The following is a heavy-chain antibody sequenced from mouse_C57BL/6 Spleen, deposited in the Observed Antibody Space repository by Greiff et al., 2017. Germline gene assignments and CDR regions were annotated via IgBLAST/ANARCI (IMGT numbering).Heavy chain of an antibody. V-gene: IGHV1-62-2*01. CDR3: ARHEEDGYLFDY. Sequence: LMESGAELVKPGASVKLSCKASGYTFTEYTIHWVKQRSGQGLEWIGWFYPGSGSIKYNEKFKDKATLTADKSSSTVYMGLSRLTSEDSAVYFCARHEEDGYLFDYWGQGTTLTVSS. CDR2: FYPGSGSI. D-gene: IGHD2-3*01. CDR1: GYTFTEYT. J-gene: IGHJ2*01.